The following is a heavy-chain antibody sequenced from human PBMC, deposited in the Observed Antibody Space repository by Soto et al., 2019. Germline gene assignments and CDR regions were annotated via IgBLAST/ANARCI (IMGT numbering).Heavy chain of an antibody. V-gene: IGHV1-18*04. CDR2: ISAYNGNT. J-gene: IGHJ6*02. CDR3: ARVLGWVAGTNNYYYYGMDV. Sequence: SVKVSCKASGYTFTSYGISWLRQAPVQGLEWMGWISAYNGNTNYAQKLQGRVTMTTDTSTSTAYMELRSLRSDDTAVYYCARVLGWVAGTNNYYYYGMDVWGQGTTVTVS. CDR1: GYTFTSYG. D-gene: IGHD6-19*01.